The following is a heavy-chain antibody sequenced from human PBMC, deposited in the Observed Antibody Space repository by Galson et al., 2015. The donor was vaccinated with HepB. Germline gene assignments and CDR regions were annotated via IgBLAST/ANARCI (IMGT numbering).Heavy chain of an antibody. CDR1: GYAFSTYA. CDR2: INAATSDR. D-gene: IGHD4-17*01. J-gene: IGHJ6*02. V-gene: IGHV1-3*01. CDR3: ARYIFYRELMTTGYYGMDV. Sequence: SVKVSCKASGYAFSTYAIHWVRQGPGRGFEWLGWINAATSDRQYSQKFQDRVTITRDTSASTAYMELSSLRSEDTAIYYCARYIFYRELMTTGYYGMDVWGQGTTVSVSS.